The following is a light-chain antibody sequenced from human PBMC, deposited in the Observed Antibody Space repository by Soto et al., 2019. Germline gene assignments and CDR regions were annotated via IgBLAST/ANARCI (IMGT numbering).Light chain of an antibody. J-gene: IGLJ1*01. CDR1: SSNIGAGYD. CDR3: QSYDSSLSGSNV. Sequence: QSVLTQPPSVSGAPGQRVTISCTGSSSNIGAGYDVHWYQQLPGTAPKLLIYGNSNRPSGVPDRFSGSKSGTSASLAITGLQPEDEADYSCQSYDSSLSGSNVFGTGTKVTVL. V-gene: IGLV1-40*01. CDR2: GNS.